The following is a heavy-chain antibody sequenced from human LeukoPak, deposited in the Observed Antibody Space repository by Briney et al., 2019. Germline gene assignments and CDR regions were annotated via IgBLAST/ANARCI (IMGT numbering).Heavy chain of an antibody. CDR3: AREAPFDY. Sequence: GGSLRLSCAASGFTFSGSAMHWVRQAPGKGLEWVAFISYDGSNKYYADSVKGRFTISRDNSKNTPYLQMNSLTTEDTAVYYCAREAPFDYWGQGTLVTVSS. CDR2: ISYDGSNK. V-gene: IGHV3-30*04. J-gene: IGHJ4*02. CDR1: GFTFSGSA.